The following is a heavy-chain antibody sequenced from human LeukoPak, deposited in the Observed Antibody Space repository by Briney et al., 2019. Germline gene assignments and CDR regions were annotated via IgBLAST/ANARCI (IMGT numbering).Heavy chain of an antibody. V-gene: IGHV3-33*06. CDR1: GFTFSSYG. J-gene: IGHJ4*02. Sequence: GGSLRLSCAASGFTFSSYGMHWVRQAPGKGLEWVGVLWYDGSSEYYADSVRGRFSISRDNSKNILYLQMNSLRAEDTAVYYCAKDQDWLAVAGSFDYWGQGTLVTVSS. CDR3: AKDQDWLAVAGSFDY. D-gene: IGHD6-13*01. CDR2: LWYDGSSE.